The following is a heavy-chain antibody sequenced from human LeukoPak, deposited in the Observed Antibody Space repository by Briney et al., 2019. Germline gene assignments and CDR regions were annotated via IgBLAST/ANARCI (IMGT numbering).Heavy chain of an antibody. CDR1: GGSISSGGYY. Sequence: KPSETLSLTCTVSGGSISSGGYYWSWIRQHPGKGLEWIGYIYYSGSTYYNPSLKSRVTISVDTSKNQFSLKLSSVTAADTAVYYCARFSPMDLIRSGYYYPDAFDIWGQGTMVTVSS. V-gene: IGHV4-31*03. CDR3: ARFSPMDLIRSGYYYPDAFDI. D-gene: IGHD3-22*01. CDR2: IYYSGST. J-gene: IGHJ3*02.